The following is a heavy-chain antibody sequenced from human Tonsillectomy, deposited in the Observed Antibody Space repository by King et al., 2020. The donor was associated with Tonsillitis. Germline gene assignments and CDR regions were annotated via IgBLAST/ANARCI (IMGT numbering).Heavy chain of an antibody. CDR3: ARRGSSTSYAFDP. V-gene: IGHV4-59*08. J-gene: IGHJ5*02. D-gene: IGHD2-2*01. CDR1: GGSISSYY. CDR2: IYYSGST. Sequence: VQLQESGPGLVKPSETLSLTCTVSGGSISSYYWSWIRQPPGKGLECIGDIYYSGSTNYNPPLKSRVTISVDTSKNQFSLKLSSVTAADTAVYYCARRGSSTSYAFDPWGQGTLVTVSS.